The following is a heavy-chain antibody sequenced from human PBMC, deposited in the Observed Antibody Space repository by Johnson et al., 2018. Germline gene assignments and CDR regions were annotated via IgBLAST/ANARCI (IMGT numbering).Heavy chain of an antibody. Sequence: VQLVQSGGAVVQPGGSLRLSCTASDSTFDEYMMHWVRQAPGKALEWVYLISWDGISAFYSDSVRGRFVIPRDNRKNSLYLQMNSLTTEDTAFYYCAKDADGSGYFDRWGQGALVAVSS. D-gene: IGHD1-1*01. CDR1: DSTFDEYM. J-gene: IGHJ4*02. V-gene: IGHV3-43*01. CDR3: AKDADGSGYFDR. CDR2: ISWDGISA.